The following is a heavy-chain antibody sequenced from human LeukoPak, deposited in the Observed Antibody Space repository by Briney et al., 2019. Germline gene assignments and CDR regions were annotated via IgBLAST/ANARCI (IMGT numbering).Heavy chain of an antibody. CDR3: ASVYNYGMDV. CDR1: GGTFSIYA. J-gene: IGHJ6*02. Sequence: ASVTVSFKASGGTFSIYAISWVRQAPGQGLEWMGGIIPIFGTANYAQKFQGRVTITADESTSTAYMELSSLRSEDTAVYYCASVYNYGMDVWGQGTTVTVSS. V-gene: IGHV1-69*01. CDR2: IIPIFGTA.